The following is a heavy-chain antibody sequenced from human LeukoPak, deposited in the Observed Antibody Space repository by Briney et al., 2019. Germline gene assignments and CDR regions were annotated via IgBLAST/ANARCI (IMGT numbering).Heavy chain of an antibody. D-gene: IGHD3-3*01. CDR2: ISYDGSNK. J-gene: IGHJ3*02. Sequence: PGGSLRLSCAASGFTFSSYAMHWVRQAPGKGLEWVAVISYDGSNKYYADSVKGRFTISRDNSKNTLYLQMNSLRAEDTAVYYCARDPSRITIFGVVMGAFDIWGQGTMVTVSS. CDR3: ARDPSRITIFGVVMGAFDI. V-gene: IGHV3-30-3*01. CDR1: GFTFSSYA.